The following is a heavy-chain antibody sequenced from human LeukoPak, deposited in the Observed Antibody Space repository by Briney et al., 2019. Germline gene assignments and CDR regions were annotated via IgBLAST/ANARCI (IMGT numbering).Heavy chain of an antibody. CDR3: ARLWGIVLMVYP. V-gene: IGHV4-39*01. J-gene: IGHJ5*02. CDR1: GGSISSYY. D-gene: IGHD2-8*01. CDR2: IYYSGST. Sequence: SETLSLTCTVSGGSISSYYWGWIRQPPGKGLEWIGSIYYSGSTYYNPSLKSRVTISVDTSKNQSSLKLSSVTAADTAVYYCARLWGIVLMVYPWGQGTLVTVSS.